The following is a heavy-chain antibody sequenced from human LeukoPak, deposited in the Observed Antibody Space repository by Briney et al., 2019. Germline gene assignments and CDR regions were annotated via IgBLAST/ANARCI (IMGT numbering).Heavy chain of an antibody. Sequence: GRSLRLSCTASGFTFSSYAMHWVRQAPGKGLEWVAVISYDGSNKYYADSVKGRFTISRDDSKNTLYLQMNSLRAGDTAVYYCARDFGNFDTYYYYYGMDVWGQGTTVTVSS. D-gene: IGHD4-23*01. CDR2: ISYDGSNK. CDR1: GFTFSSYA. CDR3: ARDFGNFDTYYYYYGMDV. J-gene: IGHJ6*02. V-gene: IGHV3-30*04.